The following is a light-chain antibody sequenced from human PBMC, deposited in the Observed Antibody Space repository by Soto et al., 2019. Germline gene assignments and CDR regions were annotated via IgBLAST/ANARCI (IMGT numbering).Light chain of an antibody. J-gene: IGLJ1*01. CDR1: SSNIGNNA. Sequence: QSVLTQSPSVSAAPRQRVTISCSGSSSNIGNNAVKWYQQVPGKAPKLLIYYDDLLPPGVSDRFSGSKSGTSASLAISGLQSEDEADYYCEAWDDSLNGYVFGTGTKVTVL. CDR3: EAWDDSLNGYV. CDR2: YDD. V-gene: IGLV1-36*01.